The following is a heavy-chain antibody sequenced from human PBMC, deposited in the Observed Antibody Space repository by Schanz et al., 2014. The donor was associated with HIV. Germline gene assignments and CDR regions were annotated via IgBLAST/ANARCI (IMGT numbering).Heavy chain of an antibody. Sequence: QVQLVESGGGVVQPGRSLRLSCAASGFIFSNYAMGWVRQAPRKGLEWVSLIGSGGGRRYYADSVKGRFTISRDNSKNTLYLQMNSLRVEDTAVYYCARDLPNPYFDFSGPAGDYWGQGALVTVSS. CDR1: GFIFSNYA. CDR3: ARDLPNPYFDFSGPAGDY. D-gene: IGHD3-22*01. CDR2: IGSGGGRR. V-gene: IGHV3-NL1*01. J-gene: IGHJ4*02.